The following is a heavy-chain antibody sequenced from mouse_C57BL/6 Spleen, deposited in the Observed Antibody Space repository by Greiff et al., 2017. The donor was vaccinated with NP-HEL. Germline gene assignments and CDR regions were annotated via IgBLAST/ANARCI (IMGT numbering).Heavy chain of an antibody. Sequence: VQLQQSGAELVRPGASVKLSCTASGFNIKDDYMHWVKQRPEQGLEWIGWIDPENGDTEYAAKFQGKATITADTSSNTAYLQLSSLTSEDTAVYYCATRFYYSNYIDYWGQGTTLTVSS. V-gene: IGHV14-4*01. CDR2: IDPENGDT. CDR3: ATRFYYSNYIDY. D-gene: IGHD2-5*01. J-gene: IGHJ2*01. CDR1: GFNIKDDY.